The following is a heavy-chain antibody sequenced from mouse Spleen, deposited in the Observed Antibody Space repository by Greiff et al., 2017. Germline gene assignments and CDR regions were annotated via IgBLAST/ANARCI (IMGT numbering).Heavy chain of an antibody. J-gene: IGHJ3*01. D-gene: IGHD4-1*01. V-gene: IGHV3-1*01. CDR1: GYSITSGYD. CDR3: ARDGELGPWFAY. Sequence: EVQLQQSGPGMVKPSQSLSLTCTVTGYSITSGYDWHWIRHFPGNKLEWMGYISYSGSTNYNPSLKSRISITHDTSKNHFFLKLNSVTTEDTATYYCARDGELGPWFAYWGQGTLVTVSA. CDR2: ISYSGST.